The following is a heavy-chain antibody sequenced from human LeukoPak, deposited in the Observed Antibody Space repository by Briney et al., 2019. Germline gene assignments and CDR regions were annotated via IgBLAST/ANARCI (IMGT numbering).Heavy chain of an antibody. CDR3: ARDTVTTGNFDY. D-gene: IGHD4-11*01. V-gene: IGHV4-31*03. Sequence: PSETLSLTCTVSGGSISSGGYYWSWTRQHPGKGLEWIGYIYYSGSTYYNPSLKSRVTISVDTSKNQFSLKLSSVTAADTAVYYCARDTVTTGNFDYWGQGTLVTVSS. CDR1: GGSISSGGYY. J-gene: IGHJ4*02. CDR2: IYYSGST.